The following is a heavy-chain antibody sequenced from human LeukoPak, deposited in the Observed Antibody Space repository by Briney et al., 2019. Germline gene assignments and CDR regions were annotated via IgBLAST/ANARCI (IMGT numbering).Heavy chain of an antibody. Sequence: PSETLSLTCAVYGGSFSGYYWSWIRQPPGKGREWIGEINHSGSHNYNPPLKSRVTISVDTSKNQFSLKLSSVTAADTAVYYCVRGRVVVAATRFDYWGQGTLVTVSS. CDR2: INHSGSH. D-gene: IGHD2-15*01. J-gene: IGHJ4*02. V-gene: IGHV4-34*01. CDR1: GGSFSGYY. CDR3: VRGRVVVAATRFDY.